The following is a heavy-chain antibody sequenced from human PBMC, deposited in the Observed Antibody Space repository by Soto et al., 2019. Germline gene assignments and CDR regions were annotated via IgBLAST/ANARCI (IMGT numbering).Heavy chain of an antibody. CDR1: GGTFSSYA. CDR2: IIPIFGTA. J-gene: IGHJ6*02. D-gene: IGHD4-4*01. CDR3: AATVTTFYYYSGMDV. Sequence: QVQLVQSGAEVKKPGSSVKVSCKASGGTFSSYAISWVRQAPGQGLEWMGGIIPIFGTANYAQKVQGRVTITADESTSTAYLERSSLRSEDTAGYYCAATVTTFYYYSGMDVWGQGTTVTVSS. V-gene: IGHV1-69*12.